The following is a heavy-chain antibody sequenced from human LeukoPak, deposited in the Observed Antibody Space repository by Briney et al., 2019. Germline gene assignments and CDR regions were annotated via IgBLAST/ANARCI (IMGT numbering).Heavy chain of an antibody. CDR1: GFTFSSYE. V-gene: IGHV3-48*03. J-gene: IGHJ4*02. D-gene: IGHD5-24*01. CDR3: AGGWLQFTLDY. CDR2: ISSSGSTI. Sequence: SGGSLILSCAASGFTFSSYEMNWVRQAPGKGLEWVSYISSSGSTIYYADSVKGRFTISRDNAKNSLYLQMNSLRAEDTAVYYCAGGWLQFTLDYWGQGTLVTVSS.